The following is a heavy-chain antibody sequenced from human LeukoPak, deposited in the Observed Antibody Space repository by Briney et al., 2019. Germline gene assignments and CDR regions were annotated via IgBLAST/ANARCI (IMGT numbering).Heavy chain of an antibody. CDR3: ARPMRRYCSGGSCYPDY. Sequence: PGEPLKISCKGSGYSFTSYWSGWVRQMPGKGLEWMGVIYPGDSDTRYSPSFQGQVTISADKSISTAYLQWSSLKASDTGMYYCARPMRRYCSGGSCYPDYWGQGTLVTVS. CDR2: IYPGDSDT. D-gene: IGHD2-15*01. CDR1: GYSFTSYW. J-gene: IGHJ4*02. V-gene: IGHV5-51*01.